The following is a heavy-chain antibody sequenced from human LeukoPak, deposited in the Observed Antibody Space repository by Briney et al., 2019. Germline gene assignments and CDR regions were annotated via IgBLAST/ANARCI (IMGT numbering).Heavy chain of an antibody. V-gene: IGHV4-34*01. J-gene: IGHJ4*02. Sequence: GSFSGXXWSXXRQXPXXXXXXXGXIXHSGSTNYNPSLKSRVTISVDTSKNQFSLKLSSVTAADTAVYYCARGEAEYCSGGSCYLYYFDYWGQGTLVTVSS. CDR1: GSFSGXX. D-gene: IGHD2-15*01. CDR3: ARGEAEYCSGGSCYLYYFDY. CDR2: IXHSGST.